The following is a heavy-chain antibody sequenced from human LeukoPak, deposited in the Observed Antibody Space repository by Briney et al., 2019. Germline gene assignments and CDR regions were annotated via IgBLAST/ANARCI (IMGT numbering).Heavy chain of an antibody. CDR2: ISAYNNNT. Sequence: ASVKVSCKTSGHTFSNYGVSWVRQAPGQGLEWMGWISAYNNNTNYAQKFQGRFTMTTDTSTSTAYMELRSLRSDDTAVYYCARGARISSSWYSSVWGQGTLITVS. CDR1: GHTFSNYG. CDR3: ARGARISSSWYSSV. J-gene: IGHJ4*02. V-gene: IGHV1-18*01. D-gene: IGHD2-2*01.